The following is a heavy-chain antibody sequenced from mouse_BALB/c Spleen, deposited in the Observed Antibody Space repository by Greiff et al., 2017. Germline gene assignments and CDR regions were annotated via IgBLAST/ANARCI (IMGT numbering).Heavy chain of an antibody. J-gene: IGHJ3*01. CDR2: ISNGGGST. CDR1: GFTFSSYT. Sequence: EVKLVESGGGLVQPGGSLKLSCAASGFTFSSYTMSWVRQTPEKRLEWVAYISNGGGSTYYPDTVKGRFTISRDNAKNTLYLQMSSLKSEDTAMYYCARHGNGNYAWFAYWGQGTLVTVSA. V-gene: IGHV5-12-2*01. D-gene: IGHD2-1*01. CDR3: ARHGNGNYAWFAY.